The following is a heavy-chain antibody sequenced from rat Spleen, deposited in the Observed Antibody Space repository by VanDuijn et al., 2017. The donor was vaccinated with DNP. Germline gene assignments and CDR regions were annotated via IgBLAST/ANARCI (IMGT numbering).Heavy chain of an antibody. J-gene: IGHJ1*01. CDR2: MSSGGST. CDR1: GFSLTSYT. D-gene: IGHD1-6*01. CDR3: ARSQFMYTTDGGYFDF. V-gene: IGHV2-6*01. Sequence: QVQLKESGPGLVQPSQTLSLTCTVSGFSLTSYTVSWVRQPPGKGLEWIASMSSGGSTDYNSALKSRLSVSRDTSKSQVLLKMNSLQTEDTAMYFCARSQFMYTTDGGYFDFWGPGTMVTVSS.